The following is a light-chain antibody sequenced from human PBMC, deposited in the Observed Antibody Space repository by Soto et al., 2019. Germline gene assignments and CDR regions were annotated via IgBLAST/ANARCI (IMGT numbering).Light chain of an antibody. CDR1: LGLNRN. CDR3: HEYNTWPWT. V-gene: IGKV3-15*01. CDR2: GAS. J-gene: IGKJ1*01. Sequence: ETVLTQSPATLSVSPGETATLSCTTSLGLNRNLAWYQQKLGQAPRVLIYGASTRAAGIPARFSGSGSGTEFILTISSLQSEDFAVYYCHEYNTWPWTFGQGTKVEIK.